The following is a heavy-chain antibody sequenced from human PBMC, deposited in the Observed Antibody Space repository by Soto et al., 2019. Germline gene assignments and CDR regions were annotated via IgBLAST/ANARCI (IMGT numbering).Heavy chain of an antibody. CDR2: FDPKDGLP. CDR3: ATVVGLGRYYFEA. CDR1: GHKVTELS. D-gene: IGHD2-15*01. V-gene: IGHV1-24*01. Sequence: ASVKVSCKVSGHKVTELSIYWMRQSPGTGLECMGGFDPKDGLPVYAQNFEGRVTMTEDASTDTAYLEVENLRSEDTAGYFSATVVGLGRYYFEAWGQGSLVTASS. J-gene: IGHJ5*02.